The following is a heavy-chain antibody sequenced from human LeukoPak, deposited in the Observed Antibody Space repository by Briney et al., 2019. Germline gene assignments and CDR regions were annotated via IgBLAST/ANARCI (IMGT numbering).Heavy chain of an antibody. J-gene: IGHJ4*02. CDR1: GFTFCSYA. CDR3: ASLLRTYGDMDY. D-gene: IGHD4-17*01. V-gene: IGHV3-64*01. Sequence: GGALRLSCAASGFTFCSYAMHWVRQAPGEGLEYVSAIISNGGSTYYANSVKGRFTISRDNSKNALYIQMGSLRAEDMAVYYCASLLRTYGDMDYWGQGTLVTVSS. CDR2: IISNGGST.